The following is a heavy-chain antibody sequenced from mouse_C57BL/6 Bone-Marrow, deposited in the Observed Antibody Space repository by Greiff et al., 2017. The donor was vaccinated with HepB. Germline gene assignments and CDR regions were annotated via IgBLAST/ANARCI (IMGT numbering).Heavy chain of an antibody. Sequence: QVQLQQSGAELVRPGTSVKMSCKAYGYTFTNYWIGWAKQRPGHGLEWIGDIYPGGGYTNYNEKFKGKATLTADKSSSPAYMQFSSLTSEDSAIYYCARWGTTYYFDYWGQGTTLTVSS. V-gene: IGHV1-63*01. D-gene: IGHD1-1*01. CDR3: ARWGTTYYFDY. CDR2: IYPGGGYT. J-gene: IGHJ2*01. CDR1: GYTFTNYW.